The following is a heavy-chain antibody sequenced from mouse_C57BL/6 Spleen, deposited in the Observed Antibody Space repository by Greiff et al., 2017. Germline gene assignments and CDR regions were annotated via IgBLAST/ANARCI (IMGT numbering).Heavy chain of an antibody. J-gene: IGHJ4*01. CDR3: ARDGHYYAMDY. CDR1: GYTFTDYN. D-gene: IGHD1-2*01. CDR2: INPNNGGT. Sequence: VQLQQSGPELVKPGASVKIPCKASGYTFTDYNMDWVKQSHGKSLEWIGDINPNNGGTNYNQKFKGKATLTVDKSSSTAYMELRSLTSEDTAVYYCARDGHYYAMDYWGQGTSVTVSS. V-gene: IGHV1-18*01.